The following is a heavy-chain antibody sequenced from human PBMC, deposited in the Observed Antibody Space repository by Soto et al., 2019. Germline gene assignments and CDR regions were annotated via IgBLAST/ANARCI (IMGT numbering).Heavy chain of an antibody. V-gene: IGHV4-34*01. D-gene: IGHD2-2*01. CDR1: GGSFSGYY. Sequence: QVQLQQWGAGLLKPSETLSLTCAVYGGSFSGYYWSWIRQPPGKGLEWMGEINHSGSTNYNPSLKSRVTISVDTSKNQFSLKLSSVTAADTAVYYCARGWYCSSTSCYAPFDYWGQGTLVTVSS. J-gene: IGHJ4*02. CDR3: ARGWYCSSTSCYAPFDY. CDR2: INHSGST.